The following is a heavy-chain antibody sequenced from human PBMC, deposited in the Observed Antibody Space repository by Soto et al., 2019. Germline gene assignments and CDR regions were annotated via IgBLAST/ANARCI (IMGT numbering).Heavy chain of an antibody. Sequence: EVQLLESGGHSVQPGGSLRLSCAASGFTFTTYGMNWVRQAPGKGLEWVSSISDSGDETYYTDSVKGRFTVSRDNSNNTVYLQINNLRPDDTAVYYCAKRGAYTSSSAYIDNWGQGTLVTVSS. CDR3: AKRGAYTSSSAYIDN. V-gene: IGHV3-23*01. CDR2: ISDSGDET. J-gene: IGHJ4*02. D-gene: IGHD6-6*01. CDR1: GFTFTTYG.